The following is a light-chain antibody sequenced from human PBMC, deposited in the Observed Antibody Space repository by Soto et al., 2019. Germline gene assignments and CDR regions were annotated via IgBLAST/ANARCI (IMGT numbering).Light chain of an antibody. J-gene: IGKJ2*01. V-gene: IGKV3-15*01. Sequence: EIVMTQSPATRSVSPGERATLSCRASQSVSSNLAWYQQKPGQAPRLLIYGASTRVTVIPARFSDSGSGTEFTLTISSLQSEDFAVYYCQQYNNWPYTFGQGTKLEIK. CDR2: GAS. CDR1: QSVSSN. CDR3: QQYNNWPYT.